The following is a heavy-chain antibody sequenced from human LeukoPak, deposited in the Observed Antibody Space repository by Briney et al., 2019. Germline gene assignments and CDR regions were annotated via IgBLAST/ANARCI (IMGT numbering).Heavy chain of an antibody. D-gene: IGHD6-13*01. J-gene: IGHJ4*02. CDR2: IIPILGIA. CDR3: AKASAGTFGVY. Sequence: VKVSCKASGGTFSSYAISWVRQAPGQGLEWMGRIIPILGIANYAQKFQGRVTITADKSPSTAYMELSSLRSEDTAVYYCAKASAGTFGVYWGQGTLVTVSS. CDR1: GGTFSSYA. V-gene: IGHV1-69*10.